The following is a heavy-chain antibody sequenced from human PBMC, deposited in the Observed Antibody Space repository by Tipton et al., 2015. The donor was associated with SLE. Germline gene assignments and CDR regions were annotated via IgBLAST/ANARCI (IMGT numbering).Heavy chain of an antibody. CDR2: ISAYNGNT. J-gene: IGHJ6*02. CDR3: ARDGKWLPDYYYYGMDV. D-gene: IGHD6-19*01. V-gene: IGHV1-18*01. Sequence: QVQLVQSGAEVKKPGASVKVSCKASGYPFTSYGINWVRQAPGQGLEWMGWISAYNGNTNYAQKLQGRVTMTTDTSTSTAYMELRSLRSDDTAVYYCARDGKWLPDYYYYGMDVWGQGTTVTVSS. CDR1: GYPFTSYG.